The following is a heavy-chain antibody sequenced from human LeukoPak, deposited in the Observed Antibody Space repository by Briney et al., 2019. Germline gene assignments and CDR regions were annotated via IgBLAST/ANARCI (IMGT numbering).Heavy chain of an antibody. J-gene: IGHJ4*02. D-gene: IGHD3-10*01. CDR1: GFTFSSYA. CDR3: AKGQLEFGELFPKVFDY. CDR2: ISGSGGST. V-gene: IGHV3-23*01. Sequence: GGSLRLSCAASGFTFSSYAMSWVRQAPGKGLEWVSAISGSGGSTYYADSVKGRFTISRDNSKNTLYLQMNSLRAEDTAVYYCAKGQLEFGELFPKVFDYWGQGTLVTVSS.